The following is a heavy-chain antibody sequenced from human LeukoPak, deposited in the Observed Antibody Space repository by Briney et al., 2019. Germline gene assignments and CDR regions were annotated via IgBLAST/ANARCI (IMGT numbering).Heavy chain of an antibody. J-gene: IGHJ4*02. V-gene: IGHV3-74*01. CDR3: AREGDSSGWYVFDY. Sequence: GGSLRLSCAASGFTFSSYWMHWVRQAPGKGLVWVSRINSDGSSTSYADSVKGRLTISRDNAKNTLYLQMNSLRAEDTAVYYCAREGDSSGWYVFDYWGQGTLVTVSS. CDR2: INSDGSST. D-gene: IGHD6-19*01. CDR1: GFTFSSYW.